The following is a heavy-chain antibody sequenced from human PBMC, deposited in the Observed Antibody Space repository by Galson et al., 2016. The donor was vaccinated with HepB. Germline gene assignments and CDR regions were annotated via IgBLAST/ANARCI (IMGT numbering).Heavy chain of an antibody. CDR2: ISYDGSNK. Sequence: SLRLSCAASGFTFSNFDTHWVRQAPGKGLDWVAVISYDGSNKYYADSVKGRFTISRDNSKNTVYLQVNSLRAEDTAVYYCAGAYLLYCTTTSCYFDYWGQGTLVTVSS. V-gene: IGHV3-30*03. D-gene: IGHD2-2*01. CDR3: AGAYLLYCTTTSCYFDY. CDR1: GFTFSNFD. J-gene: IGHJ4*02.